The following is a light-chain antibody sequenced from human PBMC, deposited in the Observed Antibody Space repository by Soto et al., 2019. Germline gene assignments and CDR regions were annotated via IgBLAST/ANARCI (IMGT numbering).Light chain of an antibody. CDR2: EVS. CDR1: QSLVHSDGNTY. Sequence: DFLMTHSPLSLPVTLGQPASISCRSSQSLVHSDGNTYLNWFQQRPGQSPRRLIYEVSTRVSGVPDRFSGSGSGTDFTLEISRVETDDVGIYYCMQSTQLPPTFGQGTRLEIK. CDR3: MQSTQLPPT. J-gene: IGKJ5*01. V-gene: IGKV2-30*02.